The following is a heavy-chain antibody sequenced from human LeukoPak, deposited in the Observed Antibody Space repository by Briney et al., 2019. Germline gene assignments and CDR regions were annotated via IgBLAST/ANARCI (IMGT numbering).Heavy chain of an antibody. CDR1: GFTFSSHE. Sequence: GGSLRLSCAASGFTFSSHEMNWARQAPGKGLEWVSYISSSGSTIYYADSVKGRFTISRDNAKNSLNLQMNSLRAEDTAVYYCARESSSGAYYYGMDVWGQGTTVTVSS. V-gene: IGHV3-48*03. J-gene: IGHJ6*02. CDR3: ARESSSGAYYYGMDV. D-gene: IGHD6-19*01. CDR2: ISSSGSTI.